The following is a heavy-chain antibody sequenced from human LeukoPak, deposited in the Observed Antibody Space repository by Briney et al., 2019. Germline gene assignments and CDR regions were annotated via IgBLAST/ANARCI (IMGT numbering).Heavy chain of an antibody. J-gene: IGHJ4*02. CDR3: AKGRRYSSGWYHFDY. CDR2: IWYDGSNK. D-gene: IGHD6-19*01. Sequence: PGRSLRLSCAASGFTFGSYGMHWVRQAPGKGLEWVAVIWYDGSNKYYADSVKGRFTISRDNSKNTLYLQMNSLRAEDTAVYYCAKGRRYSSGWYHFDYWGQGTLVTVSS. V-gene: IGHV3-33*06. CDR1: GFTFGSYG.